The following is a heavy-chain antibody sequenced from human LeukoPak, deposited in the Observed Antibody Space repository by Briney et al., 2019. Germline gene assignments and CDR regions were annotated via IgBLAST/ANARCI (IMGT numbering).Heavy chain of an antibody. D-gene: IGHD3-3*01. CDR3: ARGFYDFTSYDY. V-gene: IGHV2-5*01. CDR2: IYWNDDK. J-gene: IGHJ4*02. Sequence: SGPTLVKPTQTLTLTCTFSGFSLSTSGVGVGWIRQPPGKALEWLALIYWNDDKRYSPSLKSRLTITKDTSKNQVVLTMTNMDPVDTATYYCARGFYDFTSYDYWGQGTLVTVSS. CDR1: GFSLSTSGVG.